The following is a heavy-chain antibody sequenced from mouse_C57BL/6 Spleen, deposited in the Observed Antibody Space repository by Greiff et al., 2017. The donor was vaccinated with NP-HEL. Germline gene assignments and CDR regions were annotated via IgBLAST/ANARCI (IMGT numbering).Heavy chain of an antibody. J-gene: IGHJ3*01. Sequence: EVQLQQSGAELVKPGASVKLSCTASGFNIKDYYMHWVKQRTEQGLEWIGRIDPEDGETKYAPKFQGKATITADTSSNTAYLQLSSLTSQDTAVYYCASGSFYDGYCGGFAYWGQGTLVTVSA. CDR3: ASGSFYDGYCGGFAY. D-gene: IGHD2-3*01. CDR1: GFNIKDYY. V-gene: IGHV14-2*01. CDR2: IDPEDGET.